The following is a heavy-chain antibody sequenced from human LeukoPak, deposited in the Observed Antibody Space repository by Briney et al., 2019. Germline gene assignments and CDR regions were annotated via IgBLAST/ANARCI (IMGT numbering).Heavy chain of an antibody. CDR1: GFTFSSYA. CDR2: ISGSGGST. J-gene: IGHJ4*02. CDR3: AKDPFYYDSSGGFDY. Sequence: PGGSLRLSCAASGFTFSSYAISWVRQAPGKRLEWVSAISGSGGSTYYADSVKGRFTISRDNSKNTLYLQMNSLRAEDTAVYYCAKDPFYYDSSGGFDYWGQGTLVAVSS. D-gene: IGHD3-22*01. V-gene: IGHV3-23*01.